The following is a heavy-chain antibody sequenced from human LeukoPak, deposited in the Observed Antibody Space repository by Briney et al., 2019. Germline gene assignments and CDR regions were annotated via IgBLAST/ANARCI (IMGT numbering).Heavy chain of an antibody. CDR2: INPNSGGT. V-gene: IGHV1-2*02. J-gene: IGHJ4*02. Sequence: GASVKVSCKASGYTFTGYYMHWVRQAPGQGLEWMGWINPNSGGTNYAQKFQGRVTMTRDTSISTAYMELSRLRSDDTAVYYCARGVSGYNYYDSSGWRIYRGQGTLVTVSS. CDR3: ARGVSGYNYYDSSGWRIY. CDR1: GYTFTGYY. D-gene: IGHD3-22*01.